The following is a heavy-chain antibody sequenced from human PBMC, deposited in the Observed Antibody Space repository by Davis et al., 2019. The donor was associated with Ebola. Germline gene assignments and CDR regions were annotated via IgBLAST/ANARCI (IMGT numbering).Heavy chain of an antibody. D-gene: IGHD1-7*01. CDR2: INPNSGGT. J-gene: IGHJ5*02. V-gene: IGHV1-2*02. CDR1: GYTFTGYY. Sequence: ASVTVSCKASGYTFTGYYMHWVRQAPGQGLEWMGWINPNSGGTNYAQKFQGRVTMTRDTSISTAYMELSRLRSDDTAVYYCARSITGTTGWFDPWGQGTLVTVSS. CDR3: ARSITGTTGWFDP.